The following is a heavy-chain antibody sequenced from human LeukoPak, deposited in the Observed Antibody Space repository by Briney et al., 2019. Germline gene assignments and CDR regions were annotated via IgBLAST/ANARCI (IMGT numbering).Heavy chain of an antibody. CDR1: GFTFSSYA. V-gene: IGHV3-30-3*01. D-gene: IGHD3-22*01. CDR3: ARGETYYYDSSGYYDFDY. CDR2: ISYDVSNK. J-gene: IGHJ4*02. Sequence: GGSLRLSCAASGFTFSSYAMHWVRQAPGKGLEWVAVISYDVSNKYYADSVKGRFTISRDNSKNTLYLQMNSLRAEDTAVYYCARGETYYYDSSGYYDFDYWGQGTLVTVSS.